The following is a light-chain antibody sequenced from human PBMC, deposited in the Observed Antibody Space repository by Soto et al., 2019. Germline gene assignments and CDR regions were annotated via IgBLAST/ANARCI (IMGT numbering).Light chain of an antibody. V-gene: IGKV3-20*01. CDR2: ATS. Sequence: EIVLTQSPGTLSLSPGERATLSCRASESVGSSYLAWYQQKPGQAPRLLMYATSSRATGIPDRFSGSGSGTDFTLTISRLEPDAFAVYYCHQFDSSLTFGQGTRVEIK. CDR1: ESVGSSY. J-gene: IGKJ1*01. CDR3: HQFDSSLT.